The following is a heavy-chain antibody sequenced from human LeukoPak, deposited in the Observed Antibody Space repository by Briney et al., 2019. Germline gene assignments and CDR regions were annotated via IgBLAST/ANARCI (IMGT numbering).Heavy chain of an antibody. V-gene: IGHV4-31*03. CDR3: AREGTYGVNWFDP. D-gene: IGHD4-17*01. Sequence: SETLSLTCTVSGGSISSGGYYWSWIRQHPGKGLEWIGYIYCSGSTYYNPSLKSRVTISVDTSKNQFSLKLSSVTAADTAVYYCAREGTYGVNWFDPWGQGTPVTVSS. CDR1: GGSISSGGYY. CDR2: IYCSGST. J-gene: IGHJ5*02.